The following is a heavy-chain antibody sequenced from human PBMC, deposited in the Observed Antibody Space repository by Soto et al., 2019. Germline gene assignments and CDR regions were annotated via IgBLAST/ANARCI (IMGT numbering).Heavy chain of an antibody. D-gene: IGHD6-13*01. Sequence: QLQLQESGPGLVKPSETLSLTCTVSGGSISSSSYYWGWIRQPPGKGLEWIGSIYYSGSTYYNPSLKSRVTISVDTSKNQFSLRLSSVTAADTAVYYCARQRSGKIAARGLDYWGQGTLVTVSS. CDR2: IYYSGST. J-gene: IGHJ4*02. CDR1: GGSISSSSYY. V-gene: IGHV4-39*01. CDR3: ARQRSGKIAARGLDY.